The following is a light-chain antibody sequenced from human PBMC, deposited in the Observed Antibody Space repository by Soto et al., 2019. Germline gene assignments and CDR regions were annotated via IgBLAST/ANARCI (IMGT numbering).Light chain of an antibody. V-gene: IGKV1-5*01. CDR3: QQYHTFPLT. Sequence: DIQMTQSPSTLSASVGDRVTITCRASQNINNWMAWYHQKPGEAPKLLIYDAFSLQTGVPFTFSGSGSGTEFSLTISSLQPVDFGTYYCQQYHTFPLTFGGGTKVEIK. J-gene: IGKJ4*01. CDR2: DAF. CDR1: QNINNW.